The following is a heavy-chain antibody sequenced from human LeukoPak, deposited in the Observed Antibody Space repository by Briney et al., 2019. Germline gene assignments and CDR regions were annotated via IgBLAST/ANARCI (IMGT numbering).Heavy chain of an antibody. CDR3: ARQPRGYTYGDY. D-gene: IGHD5-18*01. V-gene: IGHV3-30*04. CDR1: GFTFSSYA. J-gene: IGHJ4*02. CDR2: ISYDGSNK. Sequence: GRSLRLSCAASGFTFSSYAMHWVRQAPGKGLEWVAVISYDGSNKYYADSVKGRFTISRDNSKNTLYLQMNSLRAKDTAVYYCARQPRGYTYGDYSGQGTLVTVSS.